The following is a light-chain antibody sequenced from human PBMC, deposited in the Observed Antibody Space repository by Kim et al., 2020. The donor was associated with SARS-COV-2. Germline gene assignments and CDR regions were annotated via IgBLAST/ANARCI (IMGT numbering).Light chain of an antibody. CDR1: QSVGYS. CDR3: QDYCNRPPFT. Sequence: EIVMTQSPATLSLSPGERATLSCRASQSVGYSLAWYQQKPGQAPRLLIYAASTRATGIPARFSGSGSGTEFTLSISSLQSEDFAVYYYQDYCNRPPFTFGPGTKVDIK. V-gene: IGKV3-15*01. CDR2: AAS. J-gene: IGKJ3*01.